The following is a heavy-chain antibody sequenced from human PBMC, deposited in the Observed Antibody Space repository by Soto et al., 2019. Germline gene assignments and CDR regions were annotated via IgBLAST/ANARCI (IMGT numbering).Heavy chain of an antibody. CDR1: GFTFSSYG. CDR3: ARELEVTTYYYYYYGMDV. D-gene: IGHD4-17*01. Sequence: GGSLKLSCAASGFTFSSYGMHWVRQAPGKGLEWVAVIWYDGSNKYYADSVKGRFTISRDNSKNTLYLQMNSLRAEDTAVYYCARELEVTTYYYYYYGMDVWGQGTTVTVSS. V-gene: IGHV3-33*01. CDR2: IWYDGSNK. J-gene: IGHJ6*02.